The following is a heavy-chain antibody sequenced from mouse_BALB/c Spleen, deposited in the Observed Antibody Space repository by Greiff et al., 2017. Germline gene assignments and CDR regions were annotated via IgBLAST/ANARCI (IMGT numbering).Heavy chain of an antibody. Sequence: EVKLVESGGGLVQPGGSRKLSCAASGFTFSSFGMHWVQAPEKGLEWVAYISSGSSTIYYSDTVKGRFTISRDNPKNTLFLQMTSLRSEDTAMYYCAREGITTQFAYWGQGTLVTVSA. CDR2: ISSGSSTI. CDR1: GFTFSSFG. V-gene: IGHV5-17*02. CDR3: AREGITTQFAY. J-gene: IGHJ3*01. D-gene: IGHD2-4*01.